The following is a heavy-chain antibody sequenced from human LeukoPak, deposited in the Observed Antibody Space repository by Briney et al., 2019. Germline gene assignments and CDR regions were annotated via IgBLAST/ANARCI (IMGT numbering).Heavy chain of an antibody. CDR2: IDWDDDK. CDR3: ARIRIAVAGTEGETPFDY. D-gene: IGHD6-19*01. V-gene: IGHV2-70*11. J-gene: IGHJ4*02. CDR1: GFSLSTSAMC. Sequence: SGPALAKPTQTLTLTCTFSGFSLSTSAMCVSWIRQPPGKALEWLARIDWDDDKYYSTSLKTRLTISKDTSKNQVVLTMTNMDPVDTATYYCARIRIAVAGTEGETPFDYWGQGTLVTVSS.